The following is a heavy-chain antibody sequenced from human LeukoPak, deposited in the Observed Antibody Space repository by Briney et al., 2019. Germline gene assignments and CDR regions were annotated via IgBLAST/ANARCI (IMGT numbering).Heavy chain of an antibody. CDR1: GFTFSSYA. Sequence: PGGSLRLSCAAPGFTFSSYAMHWVRQAPGKGLEWVAVISYDGSNKYYADSVKGRFTISRDNSRDTLSLQMNNLRTEDTAVYYCARGLCSGPYCYSYFYGMDVWGQGTTVIVSS. CDR2: ISYDGSNK. V-gene: IGHV3-30-3*01. CDR3: ARGLCSGPYCYSYFYGMDV. D-gene: IGHD2-15*01. J-gene: IGHJ6*02.